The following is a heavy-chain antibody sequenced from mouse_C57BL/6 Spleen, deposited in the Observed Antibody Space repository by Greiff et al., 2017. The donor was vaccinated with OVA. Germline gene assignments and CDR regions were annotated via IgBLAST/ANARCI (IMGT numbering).Heavy chain of an antibody. Sequence: EVKLVESGGGLVQPGGSLKLSCAASGFTFSDYYMYWVRQTPEKRLEWVAYISNGGGSTYYPDTVKGRFTISRDNAKNTLYLQMSRLKSEDTAMDYCARQYGHYYAMDYWGQGTSVTVSS. J-gene: IGHJ4*01. D-gene: IGHD1-2*01. CDR2: ISNGGGST. CDR3: ARQYGHYYAMDY. CDR1: GFTFSDYY. V-gene: IGHV5-12*01.